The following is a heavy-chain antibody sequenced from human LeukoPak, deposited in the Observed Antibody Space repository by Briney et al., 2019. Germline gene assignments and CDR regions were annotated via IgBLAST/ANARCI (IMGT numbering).Heavy chain of an antibody. CDR1: GYTFTSYA. J-gene: IGHJ5*02. CDR3: ARVPRTGYSYGYFWFDP. Sequence: ASVKVSCKASGYTFTSYAMNWVRQAPGQGLEWMRWINTNTGNPTYAQGFTGRFVFSLDTSVSTAYLQISSLKAEDTAVYYCARVPRTGYSYGYFWFDPWGQGTLVTVSS. CDR2: INTNTGNP. D-gene: IGHD5-18*01. V-gene: IGHV7-4-1*02.